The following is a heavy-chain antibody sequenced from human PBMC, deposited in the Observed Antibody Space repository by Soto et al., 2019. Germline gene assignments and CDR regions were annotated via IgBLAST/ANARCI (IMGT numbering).Heavy chain of an antibody. CDR3: ARGIGQWLVSD. D-gene: IGHD6-19*01. V-gene: IGHV1-18*01. CDR1: GYIFTSHG. J-gene: IGHJ1*01. CDR2: ISTYNGNT. Sequence: QVQLVQSGAEVKKPGASVKVSCKASGYIFTSHGISWVRQAPGQGLEWMGRISTYNGNTKYAQKLQGRVTMTTDTPASIADLELGSLRSDDTVVYYCARGIGQWLVSDWGQGTLVTVSS.